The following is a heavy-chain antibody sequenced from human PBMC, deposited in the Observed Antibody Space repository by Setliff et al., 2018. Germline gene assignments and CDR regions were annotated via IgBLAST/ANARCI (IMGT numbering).Heavy chain of an antibody. CDR2: ISYTGST. V-gene: IGHV4-59*08. Sequence: SETLSLTCSVSGDSIFDNYWSWIRQSPGRGLEWIAYISYTGSTNYNPSLKSRVTISVDTSKNQFSLKLSSVTAADTAVYYCARARSLDFDYWGQGMLVTVSS. CDR1: GDSIFDNY. CDR3: ARARSLDFDY. J-gene: IGHJ4*02.